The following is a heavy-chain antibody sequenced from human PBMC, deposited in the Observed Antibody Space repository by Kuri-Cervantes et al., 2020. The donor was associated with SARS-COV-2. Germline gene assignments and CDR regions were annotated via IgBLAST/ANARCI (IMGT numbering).Heavy chain of an antibody. Sequence: GGSLRLSCAASGFTLSGYGIHWVRQAPGKGLEWVAATSADRTKEYYLDSVKVRFAISRDNSKNTVYLQINSLRAEDTAVYYCARERYGDYVSPYQYYGMDVWGQGTTVTVSS. V-gene: IGHV3-33*05. CDR1: GFTLSGYG. D-gene: IGHD4-17*01. CDR3: ARERYGDYVSPYQYYGMDV. CDR2: TSADRTKE. J-gene: IGHJ6*02.